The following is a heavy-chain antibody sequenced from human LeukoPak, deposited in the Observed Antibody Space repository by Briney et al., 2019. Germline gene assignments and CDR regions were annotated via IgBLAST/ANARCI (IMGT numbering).Heavy chain of an antibody. D-gene: IGHD5-24*01. CDR1: GGSFSDYY. Sequence: SETLSLTCAVYGGSFSDYYWSWIRQPPGKGLEWIGEIHPSGNTYYNPSLKSRVTLSVDTSKKHFSLILNSVTAADTALYYCSRGIDAYKGGNYRGQGTLVTVSS. V-gene: IGHV4-34*01. CDR2: IHPSGNT. J-gene: IGHJ4*02. CDR3: SRGIDAYKGGNY.